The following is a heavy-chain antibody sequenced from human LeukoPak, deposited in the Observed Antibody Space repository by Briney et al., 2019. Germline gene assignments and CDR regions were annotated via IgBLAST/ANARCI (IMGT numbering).Heavy chain of an antibody. J-gene: IGHJ4*02. CDR1: GFTFGSYW. CDR2: VYTGGPT. D-gene: IGHD6-19*01. V-gene: IGHV3-53*01. CDR3: AKDGYSSGWWYYFDY. Sequence: GGSLRLSCAASGFTFGSYWMHWVRQAPGRGLEWVSVVYTGGPTYYADSVKGRFTISRDNSKNTLYLQMNSLRPEDTAVYYCAKDGYSSGWWYYFDYWGQGSLVTVSS.